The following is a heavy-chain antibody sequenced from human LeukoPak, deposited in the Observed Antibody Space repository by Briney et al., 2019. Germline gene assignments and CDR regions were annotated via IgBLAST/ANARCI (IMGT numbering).Heavy chain of an antibody. CDR2: IWYDGSNK. V-gene: IGHV3-33*01. J-gene: IGHJ4*02. D-gene: IGHD2-15*01. Sequence: QAGGSLRLSCAASGFTFSSYGMHWVRQAPGKGLEWVAVIWYDGSNKYYADSVKGRFTISRDNSKNTLYLQMNSLRAEDTAVYYCARDVGYCSGGSCYVGGDFDYWGQGTLVTVSS. CDR3: ARDVGYCSGGSCYVGGDFDY. CDR1: GFTFSSYG.